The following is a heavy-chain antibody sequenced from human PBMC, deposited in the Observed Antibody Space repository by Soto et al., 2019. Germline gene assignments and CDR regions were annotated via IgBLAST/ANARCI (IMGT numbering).Heavy chain of an antibody. CDR2: IYYSGST. D-gene: IGHD7-27*01. J-gene: IGHJ4*02. V-gene: IGHV4-61*01. CDR1: GGSVSSGSCY. CDR3: ARGPRNWGVDY. Sequence: SETLSLTCTVSGGSVSSGSCYWSWIRQPPGKGLEWIGYIYYSGSTNYNPSPKSRVTMTRDTSKSTAFMELSSLTSEDTAVYYCARGPRNWGVDYWGQGTLVTVSS.